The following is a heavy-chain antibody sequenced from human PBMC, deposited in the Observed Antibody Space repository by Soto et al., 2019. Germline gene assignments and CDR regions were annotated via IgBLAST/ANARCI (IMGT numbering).Heavy chain of an antibody. D-gene: IGHD3-10*01. CDR2: MYNSGST. Sequence: QVQLQESGPGLVKPSETLSLTCTVSGGSISSDYWTWIRQPPGKGLEWIGFMYNSGSTHYNPSLKRQVPISVDTSKNQFSLELGSVTAADTAVYYCATMGYHYGSGSYPLDYWGQGTLVTVSS. CDR3: ATMGYHYGSGSYPLDY. V-gene: IGHV4-59*08. CDR1: GGSISSDY. J-gene: IGHJ4*02.